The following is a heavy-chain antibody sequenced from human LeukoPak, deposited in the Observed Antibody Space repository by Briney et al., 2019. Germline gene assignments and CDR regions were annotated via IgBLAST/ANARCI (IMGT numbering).Heavy chain of an antibody. V-gene: IGHV3-21*05. CDR3: ARGSPYGDYALDI. CDR2: ITSTSSHI. D-gene: IGHD4-17*01. Sequence: GGSLRLSCAASGLTFNMYSMNWVRQAPGKGLEWISFITSTSSHIYYADSVKGRFTISRDNAKNSLYLQMNSLRAEDTAIYYCARGSPYGDYALDIWGQGTMVTVSS. J-gene: IGHJ3*02. CDR1: GLTFNMYS.